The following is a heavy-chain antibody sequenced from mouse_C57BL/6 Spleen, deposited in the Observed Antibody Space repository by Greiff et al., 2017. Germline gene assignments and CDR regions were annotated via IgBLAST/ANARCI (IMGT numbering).Heavy chain of an antibody. D-gene: IGHD1-1*01. CDR2: INPYNGGT. J-gene: IGHJ4*01. Sequence: VQLQQSGPELVKPGASVKLSCKASGYTFTDYYMNWVKQSHGQSLEWIGDINPYNGGTSYNQKFKGKATLTVDKSSSTAYMELRSLTSEDSAVYYCARLKHYDGSSYYAMDYWGQGTSVTVSS. CDR1: GYTFTDYY. V-gene: IGHV1-26*01. CDR3: ARLKHYDGSSYYAMDY.